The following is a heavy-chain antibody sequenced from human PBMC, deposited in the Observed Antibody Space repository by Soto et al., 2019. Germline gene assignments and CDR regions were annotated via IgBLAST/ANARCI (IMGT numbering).Heavy chain of an antibody. CDR2: IYYSGST. CDR1: GGSISSAGYY. J-gene: IGHJ3*02. D-gene: IGHD4-17*01. CDR3: ARDQTTTLFAFDI. V-gene: IGHV4-31*03. Sequence: QVQLQESGPGLVKPSQTLSLTCTVAGGSISSAGYYWSWIRQHPGKGLEWIGYIYYSGSTYYNPSLKSRVTTSVDTSKNQFSLKLSSMTAADTAVYYCARDQTTTLFAFDIWGQGTMVTVSS.